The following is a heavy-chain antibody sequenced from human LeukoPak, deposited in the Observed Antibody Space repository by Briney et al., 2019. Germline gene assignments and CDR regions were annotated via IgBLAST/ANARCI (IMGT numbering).Heavy chain of an antibody. V-gene: IGHV1-2*02. Sequence: GASVKVSCKASGYTFTGYYMHWVRQAPGQGLEWMGWINPNSGGTNYAQKFQGRVTMTRDTSISTAYMELSRLRSDDTAVYYCARACLEWLLCSYAFDIWGQGTMVTVSS. J-gene: IGHJ3*02. CDR2: INPNSGGT. CDR1: GYTFTGYY. CDR3: ARACLEWLLCSYAFDI. D-gene: IGHD3-3*01.